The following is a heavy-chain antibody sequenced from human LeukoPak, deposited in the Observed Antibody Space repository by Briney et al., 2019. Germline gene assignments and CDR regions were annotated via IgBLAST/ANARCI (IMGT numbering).Heavy chain of an antibody. V-gene: IGHV1-8*01. CDR1: VYTFTSYE. CDR3: ARLQPWYYYDSSGYPADAFDI. Sequence: GASVKVSRKASVYTFTSYEFNWVGQATGQGVEWRGCRNPNSGNTGYAQTFQGRVTMTRNTSITTAYMELSSLRSEDTAVYYCARLQPWYYYDSSGYPADAFDIWGQGTMVTVSS. D-gene: IGHD3-22*01. CDR2: RNPNSGNT. J-gene: IGHJ3*02.